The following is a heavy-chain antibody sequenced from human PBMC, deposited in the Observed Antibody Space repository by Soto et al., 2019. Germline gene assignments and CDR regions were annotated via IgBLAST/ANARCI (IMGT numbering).Heavy chain of an antibody. V-gene: IGHV1-18*01. Sequence: QVQLVQSGAEVKKPGASVKVSCKASGYTFTSYGISWVRQAPGQGLEWMGWISAYNGNTNYAQKLQGRVTMTTDTSTGTAYMELRSLRSDDTAVYYCARDRDSSGYYSGVWFDPWGQGTLVTVSS. CDR1: GYTFTSYG. CDR3: ARDRDSSGYYSGVWFDP. D-gene: IGHD3-22*01. J-gene: IGHJ5*02. CDR2: ISAYNGNT.